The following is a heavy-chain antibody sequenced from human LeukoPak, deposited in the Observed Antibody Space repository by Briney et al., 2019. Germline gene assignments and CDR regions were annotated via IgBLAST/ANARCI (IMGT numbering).Heavy chain of an antibody. CDR3: ARSPLVYSSGWYGNYFDY. V-gene: IGHV4-30-2*01. CDR1: GGSISSGGYS. Sequence: SETLSLTCAVSGGSISSGGYSWSWIRQPPGKGLVWIGYIYHSGSTYYNPSLKSRVTISVDRSKNQFSLKLSSVTAADTAVYYCARSPLVYSSGWYGNYFDYWGQGTLVTVSS. D-gene: IGHD6-19*01. CDR2: IYHSGST. J-gene: IGHJ4*02.